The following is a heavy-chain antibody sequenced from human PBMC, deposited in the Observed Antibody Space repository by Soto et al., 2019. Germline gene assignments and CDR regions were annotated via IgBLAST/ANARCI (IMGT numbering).Heavy chain of an antibody. CDR1: GVSISSNYY. Sequence: QELLQESGPGLVQPSGTLSLSCAVSGVSISSNYYWGWVRQSPGKGLEWLGDISHIGSVNYSPSLMSRVTISMDRSENQFSLKLNSVTAADTAVYYCVRSFAWYAIDYWGQGTLVIVSS. V-gene: IGHV4-4*02. CDR2: ISHIGSV. CDR3: VRSFAWYAIDY. D-gene: IGHD3-9*01. J-gene: IGHJ4*02.